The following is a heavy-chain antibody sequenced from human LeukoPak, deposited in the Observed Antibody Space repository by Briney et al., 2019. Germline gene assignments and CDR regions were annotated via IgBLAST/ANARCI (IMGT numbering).Heavy chain of an antibody. J-gene: IGHJ5*02. D-gene: IGHD3-22*01. CDR3: ARDYYDSSAQRWFDP. CDR1: GGSISSGDYY. V-gene: IGHV4-30-4*01. CDR2: IYYSGST. Sequence: SETLSLTCTVSGGSISSGDYYWSWIRQPPGKGLEWIGYIYYSGSTYYNPSLRSRVTISVDTSKNQFSLKLSSVTAADTAVYYCARDYYDSSAQRWFDPWGQGTLVTVSS.